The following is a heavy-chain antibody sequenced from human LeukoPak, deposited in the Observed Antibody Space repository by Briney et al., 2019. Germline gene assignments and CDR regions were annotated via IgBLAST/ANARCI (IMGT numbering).Heavy chain of an antibody. CDR2: INSDGSST. CDR3: AKGGATVIDY. V-gene: IGHV3-74*01. CDR1: GFTFSNYW. J-gene: IGHJ4*02. D-gene: IGHD4-17*01. Sequence: GGSLRLSCAASGFTFSNYWMHWVRQAPRKGLVWVSRINSDGSSTTSADCVKGRFTISRDNAKNTLYLQMNRLRAEDTAVYYCAKGGATVIDYWGQGTLVTVSS.